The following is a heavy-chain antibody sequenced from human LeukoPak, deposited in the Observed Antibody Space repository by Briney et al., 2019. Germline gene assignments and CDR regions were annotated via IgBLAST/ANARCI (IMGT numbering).Heavy chain of an antibody. J-gene: IGHJ3*02. Sequence: GGSLRLSCAASGFTFSSYAMHWVRQAPGKGLEYVSAISSNGGSTYYANSVKGRFTISRDNSKDTLYLQMGSLRAEDMAVYYCARVSATDDAFDIWGQGTMVTVSS. CDR3: ARVSATDDAFDI. V-gene: IGHV3-64*01. CDR2: ISSNGGST. CDR1: GFTFSSYA. D-gene: IGHD5-12*01.